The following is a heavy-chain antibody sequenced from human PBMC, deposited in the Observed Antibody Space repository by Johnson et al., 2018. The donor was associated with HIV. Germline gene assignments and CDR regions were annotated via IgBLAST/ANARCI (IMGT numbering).Heavy chain of an antibody. J-gene: IGHJ3*02. CDR3: AREGGIAAAGTDAFDI. Sequence: VQLVESGGGLVTPGGSLRLSCPVSGFTFSDHYMSWIRQAPGQGLEWVSVIYSGGSTYYADSVKGRFTISRDNAKNSLYLQMNSLRAEDTAVYYCAREGGIAAAGTDAFDIWGQGTMVTVSS. D-gene: IGHD6-13*01. V-gene: IGHV3-66*01. CDR1: GFTFSDHY. CDR2: IYSGGST.